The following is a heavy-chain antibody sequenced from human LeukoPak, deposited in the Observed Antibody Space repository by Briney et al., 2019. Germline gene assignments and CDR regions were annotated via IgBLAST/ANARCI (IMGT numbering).Heavy chain of an antibody. CDR2: INPNSGGT. D-gene: IGHD6-13*01. CDR3: ARDQGQQLVPIYYYYYMDV. CDR1: GYTFTGYY. V-gene: IGHV1-2*02. J-gene: IGHJ6*03. Sequence: ASVKVSCKASGYTFTGYYMHWVRQAPGQGLEWMGWINPNSGGTNYAQKFQGRVTMTRDTSISTAYMELSRLRSDDTAVYYCARDQGQQLVPIYYYYYMDVWGKGTTVTVSS.